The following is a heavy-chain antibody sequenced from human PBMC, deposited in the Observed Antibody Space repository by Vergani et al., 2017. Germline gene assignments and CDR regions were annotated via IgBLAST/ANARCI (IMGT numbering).Heavy chain of an antibody. CDR1: GFTFSDYN. Sequence: QVRLVESGGGVVQTGGSLRLSCEASGFTFSDYNMHWVRQAPGKGLEWVAVIWYDGATRYMADAVKGRFTISRDNSKNSLYLQMNSLRAEDTAVYYCARDRSSGWGGSQSMDVWGQGTTVTVSS. CDR3: ARDRSSGWGGSQSMDV. D-gene: IGHD6-19*01. V-gene: IGHV3-33*01. J-gene: IGHJ6*02. CDR2: IWYDGATR.